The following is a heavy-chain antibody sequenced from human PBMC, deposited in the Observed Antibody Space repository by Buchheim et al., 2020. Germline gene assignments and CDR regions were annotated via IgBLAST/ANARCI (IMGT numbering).Heavy chain of an antibody. CDR1: GFTFSSYG. Sequence: QVQLVESGGGVVQPGRSLRLSCAASGFTFSSYGMHWVRQAPGKGLEWVAVISYDGSNKYYAASVKGRFTISRDNSKNKLYLQMNSLRAEDTAVYYCAKEGYYYDSSGYRAEYFQHWGQGTL. J-gene: IGHJ1*01. V-gene: IGHV3-30*18. CDR2: ISYDGSNK. D-gene: IGHD3-22*01. CDR3: AKEGYYYDSSGYRAEYFQH.